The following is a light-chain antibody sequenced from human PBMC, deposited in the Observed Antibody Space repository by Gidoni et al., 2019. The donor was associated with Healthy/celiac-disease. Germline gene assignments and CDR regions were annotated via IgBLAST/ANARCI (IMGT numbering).Light chain of an antibody. Sequence: EVVLTQSPATLSLSPGDRATLSCRASQSVSSYLAWYQQKPGQAPRLLIYDASDRAPGNPARFSGSGSGTDFTLTISSLEPEDFAVYYCQQRSNWPPITFGQGTRLEIK. CDR3: QQRSNWPPIT. CDR2: DAS. V-gene: IGKV3-11*01. CDR1: QSVSSY. J-gene: IGKJ5*01.